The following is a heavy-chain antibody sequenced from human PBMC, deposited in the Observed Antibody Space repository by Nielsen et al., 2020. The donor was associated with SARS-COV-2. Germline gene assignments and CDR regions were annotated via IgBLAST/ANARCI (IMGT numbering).Heavy chain of an antibody. CDR1: GFTFSSYW. J-gene: IGHJ3*02. CDR2: INSDGSST. CDR3: ARGYYDILYAFDI. V-gene: IGHV3-74*01. D-gene: IGHD3-9*01. Sequence: GESLKISCAASGFTFSSYWMHWVRQAPGKGLVWVSRINSDGSSTSYADSVKGRFTISRDNAKNTLYLQMNSLRAEDTAVYYCARGYYDILYAFDIWGQGTMVTVSS.